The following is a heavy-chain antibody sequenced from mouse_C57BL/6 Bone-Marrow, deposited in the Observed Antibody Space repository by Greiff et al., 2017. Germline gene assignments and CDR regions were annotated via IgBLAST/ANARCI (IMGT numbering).Heavy chain of an antibody. CDR1: GYSFTSYY. Sequence: VQLQQSGPELVKPGASVTISCKASGYSFTSYYIHWVKQRPGQGLEWIGWLYPGSGNTKYNEKFKGKATLTADTSSSTAYMQLSSLTSEDSAVYYCARGSDGYRWYLDVWGTGTTVTVSS. CDR2: LYPGSGNT. V-gene: IGHV1-66*01. CDR3: ARGSDGYRWYLDV. D-gene: IGHD2-3*01. J-gene: IGHJ1*03.